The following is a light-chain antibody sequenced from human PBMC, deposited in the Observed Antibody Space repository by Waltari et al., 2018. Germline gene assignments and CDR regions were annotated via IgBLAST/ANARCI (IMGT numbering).Light chain of an antibody. Sequence: QSALTQPASVSGTPGQSITISCSGTTSDVGSYDLVSWYQQHPGEAPKPLICVVFKRPPDLSCRFAGAKSGSTASLTISGLQPEGEADYYCCSYAGRGTYVFGSGTKVTVL. CDR3: CSYAGRGTYV. V-gene: IGLV2-23*02. CDR2: VVF. J-gene: IGLJ1*01. CDR1: TSDVGSYDL.